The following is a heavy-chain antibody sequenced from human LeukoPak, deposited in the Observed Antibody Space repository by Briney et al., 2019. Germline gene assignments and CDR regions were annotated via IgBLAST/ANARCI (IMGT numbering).Heavy chain of an antibody. Sequence: PGGSLRLSCAASGFTFSSYSMNWVRQAPGKGLEWVSYISSSSSTIYYADSVKGRFTISRDNAKNSLYLQMNSLRAEDTAVYYCAREKYYYGSGSYSRGLDYWGQGTLVTVSS. J-gene: IGHJ4*02. V-gene: IGHV3-48*04. CDR1: GFTFSSYS. CDR3: AREKYYYGSGSYSRGLDY. CDR2: ISSSSSTI. D-gene: IGHD3-10*01.